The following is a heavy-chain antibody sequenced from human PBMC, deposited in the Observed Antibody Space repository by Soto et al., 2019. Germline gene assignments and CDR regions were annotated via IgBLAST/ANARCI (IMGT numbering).Heavy chain of an antibody. CDR2: ISGSGGST. CDR3: AKENGYSSSWFEFDY. J-gene: IGHJ4*02. Sequence: EVQLLESGGGLVQPGGSLRLSCAASGFHFSSYDLSWVLQAPGKGLEWVSAISGSGGSTYYADSVKGRFTISRDNSKNTLYLQMNSLRAEDTAVYYCAKENGYSSSWFEFDYWGQGTLVTGSS. V-gene: IGHV3-23*01. CDR1: GFHFSSYD. D-gene: IGHD6-13*01.